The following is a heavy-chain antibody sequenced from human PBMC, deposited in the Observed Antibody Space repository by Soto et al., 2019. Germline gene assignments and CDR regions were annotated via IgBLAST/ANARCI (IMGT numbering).Heavy chain of an antibody. CDR3: ARRYGDYFDY. CDR2: IYYSGST. J-gene: IGHJ4*02. Sequence: SETLSLTCTVSGGSISSYYWSWIRQPPGKGLEWIGHIYYSGSTNYNPSLKSRVTISVDTSKNQFSLKLSSVTAADTAVYYCARRYGDYFDYWGQGTLVTVSS. CDR1: GGSISSYY. D-gene: IGHD4-17*01. V-gene: IGHV4-59*08.